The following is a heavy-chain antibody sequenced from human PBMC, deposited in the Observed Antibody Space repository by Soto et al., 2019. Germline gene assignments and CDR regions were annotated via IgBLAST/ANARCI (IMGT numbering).Heavy chain of an antibody. D-gene: IGHD3-10*01. V-gene: IGHV1-24*01. J-gene: IGHJ5*02. CDR1: GYTLTELS. Sequence: ASVKVSCKVSGYTLTELSMHWVRQAPGKGLEWMGGFDPEDGETIYAQKFQGRVTMTEDTSTDTAYMELSSLRSEDTAVYYCATGVRYYGSGSYYNVDWFDPWGQGTLVTVSS. CDR2: FDPEDGET. CDR3: ATGVRYYGSGSYYNVDWFDP.